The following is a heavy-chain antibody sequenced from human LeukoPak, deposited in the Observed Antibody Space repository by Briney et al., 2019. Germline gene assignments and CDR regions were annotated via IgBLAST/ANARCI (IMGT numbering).Heavy chain of an antibody. Sequence: PARSLRLSCAASGFTFSSYAMHWVRQAPGKGLEWVAVISYDGSNKYYADSVKGRFTISRDNSKNTLYLQMNSLRDKDTAVYYCGRGGFYGYNWDGVGGYWGQGTLVTVSS. CDR1: GFTFSSYA. CDR3: GRGGFYGYNWDGVGGY. D-gene: IGHD1-20*01. J-gene: IGHJ4*02. CDR2: ISYDGSNK. V-gene: IGHV3-30*04.